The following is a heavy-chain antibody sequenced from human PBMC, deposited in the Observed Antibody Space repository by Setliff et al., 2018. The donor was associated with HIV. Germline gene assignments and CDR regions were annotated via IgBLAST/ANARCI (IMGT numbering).Heavy chain of an antibody. V-gene: IGHV3-23*01. CDR1: GFTFSDYA. J-gene: IGHJ3*02. CDR2: ISGSGGST. D-gene: IGHD3-3*01. CDR3: AKAPKGPKNYSFWSEHPGVCDI. Sequence: GGSLRLSCAASGFTFSDYAMSWVRQAPGKGLERVSVISGSGGSTYSADSVQGRFTISRDNCKNTLFLQMNSLRADDTAVFYCAKAPKGPKNYSFWSEHPGVCDIGGQGTMVTVAS.